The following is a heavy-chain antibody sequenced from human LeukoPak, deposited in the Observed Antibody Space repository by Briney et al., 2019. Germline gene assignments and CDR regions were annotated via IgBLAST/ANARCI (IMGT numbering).Heavy chain of an antibody. D-gene: IGHD1-26*01. CDR2: IYTSGST. CDR1: GGSVSSYY. Sequence: SETLSLTCTASGGSVSSYYWSWIRQPARKGLECIGRIYTSGSTNYNASLKSRVSMSVDTSKNQFSLKLSSVTAADTAVFYCARENSGSYREFDYWGQGTLVTVSS. J-gene: IGHJ4*02. CDR3: ARENSGSYREFDY. V-gene: IGHV4-4*07.